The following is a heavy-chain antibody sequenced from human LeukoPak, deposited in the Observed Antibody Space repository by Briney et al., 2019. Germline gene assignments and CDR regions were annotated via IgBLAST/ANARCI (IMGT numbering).Heavy chain of an antibody. V-gene: IGHV4-31*03. Sequence: SETLSLTCTVSGGSITSSTYYWSWIRQHPGKGLEWIGYIYYSGSTYYNPSLKSRVTISVDTSKNQFSLKLSSVTAADTAVYYCARETQITIFGVVIIGAFDIWGQGTMVTVSS. CDR3: ARETQITIFGVVIIGAFDI. J-gene: IGHJ3*02. D-gene: IGHD3-3*01. CDR1: GGSITSSTYY. CDR2: IYYSGST.